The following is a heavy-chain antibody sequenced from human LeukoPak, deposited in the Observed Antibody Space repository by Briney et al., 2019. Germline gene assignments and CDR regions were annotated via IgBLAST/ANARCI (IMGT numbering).Heavy chain of an antibody. D-gene: IGHD3-10*01. CDR1: GYSISSGYY. CDR3: ASILDYYGSGSDRTNAFDI. Sequence: SETLSLTCTVSGYSISSGYYWGWIRQPPGKGLEWIGSIYHSGSTYYNPSLKSRVTISVDTSKNQFSLKLSSVTAADTAVYYCASILDYYGSGSDRTNAFDIWGQGTMVTVSS. V-gene: IGHV4-38-2*02. J-gene: IGHJ3*02. CDR2: IYHSGST.